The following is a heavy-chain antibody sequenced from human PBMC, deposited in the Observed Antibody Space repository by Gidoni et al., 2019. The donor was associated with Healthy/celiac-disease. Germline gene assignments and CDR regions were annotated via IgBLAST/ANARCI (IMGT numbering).Heavy chain of an antibody. Sequence: QVQLVQSGAEVKKPGSSVKVSCKASGGPFSSYAISWVRQAPGQGLEWMGGIIPIFGIANYAQKFQGRVTITADKSTSTAYMELSSLRSEDTAVYYCARDLGNSGYSSGWYDYWGQGTLVTVSS. CDR2: IIPIFGIA. CDR3: ARDLGNSGYSSGWYDY. J-gene: IGHJ4*02. D-gene: IGHD6-19*01. V-gene: IGHV1-69*17. CDR1: GGPFSSYA.